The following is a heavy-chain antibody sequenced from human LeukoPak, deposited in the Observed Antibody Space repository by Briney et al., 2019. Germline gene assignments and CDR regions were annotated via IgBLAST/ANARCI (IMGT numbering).Heavy chain of an antibody. D-gene: IGHD5-12*01. Sequence: PSETLSLTCIVSGGSISSFYWSWIRQPPGKGLQWIGYIYYSGITRYNPSLKSRVTISVDTSKNQFSLKLSSVTAADTAVYYCASGGYSGYAFDCWGQGILVTVSS. CDR2: IYYSGIT. V-gene: IGHV4-59*01. J-gene: IGHJ4*02. CDR1: GGSISSFY. CDR3: ASGGYSGYAFDC.